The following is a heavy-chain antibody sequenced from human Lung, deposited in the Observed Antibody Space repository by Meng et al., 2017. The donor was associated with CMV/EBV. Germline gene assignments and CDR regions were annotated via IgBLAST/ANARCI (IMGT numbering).Heavy chain of an antibody. V-gene: IGHV1-69*10. CDR3: AREHPFSSGLDY. D-gene: IGHD6-19*01. Sequence: SVKVSCKASGGTFSSYAISWVRQAPGQGLEWMGGIIPILGIANYAQKFQGRVTITADKSTSKAYMELSSRRSEDTAVYYFAREHPFSSGLDYWGQGTLVTVSS. CDR1: GGTFSSYA. CDR2: IIPILGIA. J-gene: IGHJ4*02.